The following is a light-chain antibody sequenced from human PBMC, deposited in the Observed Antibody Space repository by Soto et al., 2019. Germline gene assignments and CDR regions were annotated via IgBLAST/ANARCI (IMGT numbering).Light chain of an antibody. CDR3: QQYGSSPDVT. J-gene: IGKJ1*01. V-gene: IGKV3-20*01. Sequence: EIVMTQSPATLSVSPGERATLSCRASQSVSSNLAWYQQKPGQAPRLLIYGASSRATGIPDRFSGSGSGTDFTLTISRLEPEDFAVYYCQQYGSSPDVTFGQGTKV. CDR2: GAS. CDR1: QSVSSN.